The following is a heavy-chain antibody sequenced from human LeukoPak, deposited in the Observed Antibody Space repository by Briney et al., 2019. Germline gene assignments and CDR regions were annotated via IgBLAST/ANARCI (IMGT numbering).Heavy chain of an antibody. Sequence: GGSLRLSCVASGFTFITYGMSWVRQAPGKGLEWVANIKQDGSEKYYVDSVKGRFTISRDNAKNSLYLQMNSLRAEDTAVYYCASPTIFGVVIYYWGQGTLVTVSS. CDR1: GFTFITYG. CDR2: IKQDGSEK. CDR3: ASPTIFGVVIYY. J-gene: IGHJ4*02. D-gene: IGHD3-3*01. V-gene: IGHV3-7*01.